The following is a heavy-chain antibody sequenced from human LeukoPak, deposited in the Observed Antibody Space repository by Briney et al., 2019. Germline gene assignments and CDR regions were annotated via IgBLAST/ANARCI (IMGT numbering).Heavy chain of an antibody. V-gene: IGHV1-18*01. Sequence: ASVNVSCKASGYTFTRYGISWVRQAPGQGLEWMGWISAYNGNTNYAQKLQGRVTMTTDTSTSTAYMELRSLRSDDTAVYYCARDRGYNWNYYYFDYWGQGTLVTVSS. D-gene: IGHD1-7*01. CDR1: GYTFTRYG. CDR2: ISAYNGNT. J-gene: IGHJ4*02. CDR3: ARDRGYNWNYYYFDY.